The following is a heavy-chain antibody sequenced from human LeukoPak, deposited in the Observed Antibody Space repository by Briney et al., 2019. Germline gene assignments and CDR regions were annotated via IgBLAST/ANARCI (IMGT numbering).Heavy chain of an antibody. D-gene: IGHD3-9*01. V-gene: IGHV4-34*01. CDR2: INHSGST. CDR3: GKTDIYFNPIDS. J-gene: IGHJ4*02. Sequence: SETLSLTCAVYGGSFSGYYWSWIRQPPGKGLEWIGEINHSGSTNYNPSLKSRVTISVDTSKNQFSLKVNSVTAADTAIYYCGKTDIYFNPIDSWGQGTLVTVSS. CDR1: GGSFSGYY.